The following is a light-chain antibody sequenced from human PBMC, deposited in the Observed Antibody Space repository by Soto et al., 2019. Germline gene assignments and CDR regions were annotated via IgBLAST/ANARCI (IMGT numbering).Light chain of an antibody. CDR2: AGS. Sequence: DIQMTQSPSSLSASIGDSVTITCRASRTIIGYLNWYQQKPGKAPRLLIYAGSNLQSGVPSRFSGTGSGTDFTLTISSLQPEDFATYYCQQGHSTPYTFGQGTKVDIK. V-gene: IGKV1-39*01. CDR3: QQGHSTPYT. J-gene: IGKJ2*01. CDR1: RTIIGY.